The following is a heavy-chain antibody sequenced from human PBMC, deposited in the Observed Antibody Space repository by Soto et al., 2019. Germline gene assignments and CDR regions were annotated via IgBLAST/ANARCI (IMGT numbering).Heavy chain of an antibody. J-gene: IGHJ4*02. D-gene: IGHD2-8*02. Sequence: QVQLQESGPGLMKPSETLSLTCTVSGASITGSSYWSWIRQPAGKGLEWIGRFSLSGTTNYNPSLRSRVTMSADVSKNQFSLRLTSVTAADTALYYCARGMTPPGAPAWYYVDSWGQGTLVTVSS. CDR3: ARGMTPPGAPAWYYVDS. V-gene: IGHV4-4*07. CDR2: FSLSGTT. CDR1: GASITGSSY.